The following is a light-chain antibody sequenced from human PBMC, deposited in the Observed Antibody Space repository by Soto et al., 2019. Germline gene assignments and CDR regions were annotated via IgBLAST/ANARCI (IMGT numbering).Light chain of an antibody. CDR1: NSDVGGYNY. J-gene: IGLJ1*01. CDR2: EVS. CDR3: SSYTSISTLYV. V-gene: IGLV2-14*01. Sequence: QSALTQPASVSGSPGQSITISCTGTNSDVGGYNYVSWYQQHPGKAPELMIYEVSHRPSGVSKRFSGSKSDNTASLTISGLQAEDEADYYCSSYTSISTLYVFGTGTRSPS.